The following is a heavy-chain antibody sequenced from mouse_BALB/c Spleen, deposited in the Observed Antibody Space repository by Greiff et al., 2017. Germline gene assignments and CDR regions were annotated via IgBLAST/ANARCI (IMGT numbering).Heavy chain of an antibody. CDR3: ARPYRYDGGYYFDY. V-gene: IGHV14-3*02. CDR1: GFNIKDTY. CDR2: IDPANGNT. J-gene: IGHJ2*01. D-gene: IGHD2-14*01. Sequence: VQLQQSGAELVKPGASVKLSCTASGFNIKDTYMHWVKQRPEQGLEWIGRIDPANGNTKYDPKFQGKATITADTSSNTAYLQLSSLTSEDTAVYYCARPYRYDGGYYFDYWGQGTTLTVSS.